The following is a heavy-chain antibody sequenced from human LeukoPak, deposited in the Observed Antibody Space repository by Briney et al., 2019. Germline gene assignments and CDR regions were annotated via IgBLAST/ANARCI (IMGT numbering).Heavy chain of an antibody. CDR3: ARGGDGSSWYNWFDP. J-gene: IGHJ5*02. CDR1: PSTFTSYG. CDR2: ISAYNGNT. Sequence: ASVKVSCKASPSTFTSYGISWVRQAPGQGLEWMGWISAYNGNTNYAQKLQGRVTMTTDTSTSTAYMELRSLRSDDTAVYYCARGGDGSSWYNWFDPWGQGTLVTVSS. D-gene: IGHD6-13*01. V-gene: IGHV1-18*01.